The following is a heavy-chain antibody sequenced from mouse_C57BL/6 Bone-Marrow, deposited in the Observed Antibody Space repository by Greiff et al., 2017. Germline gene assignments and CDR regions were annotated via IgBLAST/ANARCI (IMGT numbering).Heavy chain of an antibody. D-gene: IGHD4-1*02. CDR2: ISYDGSN. CDR1: GYSITSGYY. Sequence: EVQRVESGPGLVKPSQSLSLTCSVTGYSITSGYYWNWIRQFPGNKLEWMGYISYDGSNNYNPSLKNRISITRDTSKNQFFLKLNSVTTEDTATYYCARATGTGPWFAYWGQGTLVTVSA. V-gene: IGHV3-6*01. CDR3: ARATGTGPWFAY. J-gene: IGHJ3*01.